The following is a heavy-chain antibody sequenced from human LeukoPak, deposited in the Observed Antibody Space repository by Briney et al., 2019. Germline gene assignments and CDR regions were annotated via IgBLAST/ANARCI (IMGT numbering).Heavy chain of an antibody. CDR1: GFTFSSYS. CDR2: ISSSSSYI. CDR3: ARGGFSGYSGYDYDRFDY. Sequence: GGSLRLSCAASGFTFSSYSMNWVRQAPGKGLEWVSSISSSSSYIYYADSVKGRFTISRDNAKNSLYLQMNSLRAEDTAVYYCARGGFSGYSGYDYDRFDYWGQGTLVTVSS. J-gene: IGHJ4*02. D-gene: IGHD5-12*01. V-gene: IGHV3-21*01.